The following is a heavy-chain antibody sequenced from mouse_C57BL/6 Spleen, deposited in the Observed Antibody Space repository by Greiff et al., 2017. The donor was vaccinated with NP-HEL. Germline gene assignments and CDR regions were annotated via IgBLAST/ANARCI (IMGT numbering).Heavy chain of an antibody. V-gene: IGHV1-64*01. Sequence: QVQLQQPGAELVKPGASVKLSCKASGYTFTSYWMHWVKQRPGQGLEWIGMIHPNSGSTNYNEKFKSKATLTVDKSSSTAYMQLSSLTSEDSAVYYCATGGIAGRYFDVWGTGTTVTVSS. CDR3: ATGGIAGRYFDV. CDR2: IHPNSGST. CDR1: GYTFTSYW. J-gene: IGHJ1*03.